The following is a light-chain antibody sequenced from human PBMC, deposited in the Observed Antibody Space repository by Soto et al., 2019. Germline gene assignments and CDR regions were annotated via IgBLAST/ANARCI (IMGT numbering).Light chain of an antibody. CDR2: KAS. V-gene: IGKV1-5*03. J-gene: IGKJ1*01. Sequence: DIQMTQSPSTLSASVGDRVTITCRASQSVSNWLAWYQQKPGKAPKLLIYKASTLETGVPSRFSGSGSGTEFTLTISSLQPDDCATYYCQQYNSYSTFGQGTKVEVK. CDR1: QSVSNW. CDR3: QQYNSYST.